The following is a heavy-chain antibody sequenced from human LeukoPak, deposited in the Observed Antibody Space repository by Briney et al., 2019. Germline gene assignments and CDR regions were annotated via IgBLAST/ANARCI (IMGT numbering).Heavy chain of an antibody. V-gene: IGHV4-39*02. CDR3: ATNIYDILTGYLYYFDY. CDR2: VYYSGST. Sequence: SETLSLTCTVSGGSISSNSYYWGWIRQPPGKGLEWIGSVYYSGSTYYNPSLRSRVTISVDTSKNHFSLKLSSVTAADTAVYYCATNIYDILTGYLYYFDYWGQGTLVTVSS. J-gene: IGHJ4*02. D-gene: IGHD3-9*01. CDR1: GGSISSNSYY.